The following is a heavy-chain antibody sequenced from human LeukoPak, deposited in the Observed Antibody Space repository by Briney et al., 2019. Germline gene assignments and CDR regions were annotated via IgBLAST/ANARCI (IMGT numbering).Heavy chain of an antibody. CDR1: GDSISSSTYY. CDR3: ARDVAGYYSF. J-gene: IGHJ4*02. V-gene: IGHV4-39*07. CDR2: INYSGTT. Sequence: SETLSLTCTVSGDSISSSTYYWAWIRQPPGKRPEWIASINYSGTTYYNLFLKSRVTISIDTSKNQFSLKLSSVTAADTAVYFCARDVAGYYSFWGQGTLVTVSS. D-gene: IGHD6-19*01.